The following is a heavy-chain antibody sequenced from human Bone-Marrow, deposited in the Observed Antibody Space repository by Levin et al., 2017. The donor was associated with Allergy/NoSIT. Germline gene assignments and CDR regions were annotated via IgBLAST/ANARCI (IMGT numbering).Heavy chain of an antibody. CDR3: ARDRPYNWFDP. J-gene: IGHJ5*02. CDR1: GFTFKDYW. Sequence: GGSLRLSCAASGFTFKDYWMHWVRQAPGKGLEWVSRINGDGSDTVYADFVRGRFTLSRDNAQNTLSLQMNSLRGDDTAVYYCARDRPYNWFDPWGQGTLVTVS. CDR2: INGDGSDT. V-gene: IGHV3-74*01.